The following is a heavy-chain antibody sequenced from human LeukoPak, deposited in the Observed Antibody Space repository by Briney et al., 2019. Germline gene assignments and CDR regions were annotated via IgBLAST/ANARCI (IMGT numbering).Heavy chain of an antibody. CDR1: GFTFSNYA. Sequence: GGSLRLSCAASGFTFSNYAMSWVRQAPGKGLEWVSAISGSGGSTYYADSVKGRFTISRDNSKNTLYLQMNSLRAEDTAVYYCAKDGSYRTYYFDYWGQGTLVTVSS. CDR3: AKDGSYRTYYFDY. J-gene: IGHJ4*02. CDR2: ISGSGGST. V-gene: IGHV3-23*01. D-gene: IGHD1-26*01.